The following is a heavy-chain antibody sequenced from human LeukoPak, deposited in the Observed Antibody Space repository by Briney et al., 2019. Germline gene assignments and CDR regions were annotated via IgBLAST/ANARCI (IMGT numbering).Heavy chain of an antibody. D-gene: IGHD3-10*01. CDR3: ARDAAWFGELSFDY. CDR2: IKQDGSEK. J-gene: IGHJ4*02. Sequence: PGGSLRLSCAASGFTFSSYWMSWVRQAPGKGLEWVANIKQDGSEKYYVDSVKGRSTISRDNAKNSLYLQMNSLRAEDTAVYYCARDAAWFGELSFDYWGQGTLVTVSS. CDR1: GFTFSSYW. V-gene: IGHV3-7*01.